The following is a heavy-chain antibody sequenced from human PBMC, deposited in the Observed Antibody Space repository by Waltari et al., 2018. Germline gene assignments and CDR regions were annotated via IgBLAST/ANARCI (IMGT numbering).Heavy chain of an antibody. Sequence: EVHLVESGGGLVKPGGSLRLSCAAAGSLFGKTGKTWVRQAPGKGLEWVGRIKSKTAGGTTDYAAPVRGSFTISRDDSENTVYLQMNSLKTEDTAVYYCTTTHRTSGHLPDNWGQGTLVTVSS. V-gene: IGHV3-15*01. CDR3: TTTHRTSGHLPDN. J-gene: IGHJ4*02. D-gene: IGHD2-8*01. CDR2: IKSKTAGGTT. CDR1: GSLFGKTG.